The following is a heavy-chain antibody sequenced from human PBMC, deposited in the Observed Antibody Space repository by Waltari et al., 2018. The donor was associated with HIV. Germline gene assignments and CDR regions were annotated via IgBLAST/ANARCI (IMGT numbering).Heavy chain of an antibody. Sequence: QVQLVQSGAEVKKPGSSVKVSCKASGGTFTSYAISWVRQAPGQGLEWMGGIIPIFGTTNYAQKFQGRVTITADESTNTAYMELSSLTSEDTAVYYCARDRGVSSSSGCDYWGQGTLVTVSS. CDR2: IIPIFGTT. J-gene: IGHJ4*02. V-gene: IGHV1-69*01. CDR3: ARDRGVSSSSGCDY. CDR1: GGTFTSYA. D-gene: IGHD6-6*01.